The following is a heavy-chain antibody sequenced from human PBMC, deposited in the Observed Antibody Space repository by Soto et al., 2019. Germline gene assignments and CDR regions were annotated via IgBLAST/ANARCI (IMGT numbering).Heavy chain of an antibody. CDR1: GNTFTSYH. Sequence: VQLMQSGAVLKKPGASVNVSCKASGNTFTSYHTHWLRQAPGQGLEWLGKINPSDGSTDFAQKFQSRVTMTRDTSTSTLYLQLSSLTSEDTAVYYCARAFYSGSYPHYFYYFGMDVWGQATTVTVSS. D-gene: IGHD1-26*01. CDR2: INPSDGST. J-gene: IGHJ6*02. V-gene: IGHV1-46*01. CDR3: ARAFYSGSYPHYFYYFGMDV.